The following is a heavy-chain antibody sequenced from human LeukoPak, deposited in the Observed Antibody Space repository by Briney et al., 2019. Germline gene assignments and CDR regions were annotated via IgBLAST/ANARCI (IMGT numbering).Heavy chain of an antibody. CDR2: IGSSSSYI. D-gene: IGHD3-16*01. CDR3: ARRMGGNLSQDYYGMDV. CDR1: GVTFINYG. V-gene: IGHV3-21*01. Sequence: GGSLRLSCAASGVTFINYGMNWVRQTPVKGLEWVSSIGSSSSYIYYADSVKGRFTISRDDAKNSLYLQMNSLRAEDTAVYYCARRMGGNLSQDYYGMDVWGQGTTVTVSS. J-gene: IGHJ6*02.